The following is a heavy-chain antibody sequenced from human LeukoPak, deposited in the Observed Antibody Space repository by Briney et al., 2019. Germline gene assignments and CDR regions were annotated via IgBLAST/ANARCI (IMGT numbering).Heavy chain of an antibody. Sequence: GGSLRLSCAASGFTFSSYEMNWVRQAPGKGLEWVSYISSSGSTIYYADSVKGRFTISRDNPKNSLYLQMNSLRAEDTAVYYCARTDLAAAGTVPLDYWGQGTLVTVSS. V-gene: IGHV3-48*03. CDR2: ISSSGSTI. CDR1: GFTFSSYE. D-gene: IGHD6-13*01. J-gene: IGHJ4*02. CDR3: ARTDLAAAGTVPLDY.